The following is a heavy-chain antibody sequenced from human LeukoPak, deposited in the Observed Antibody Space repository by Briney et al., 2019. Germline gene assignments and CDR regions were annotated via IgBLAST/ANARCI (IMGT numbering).Heavy chain of an antibody. CDR2: IKQDGSEK. CDR3: ARRYCVGGSCYTVIDY. CDR1: GFTFSRHW. D-gene: IGHD2-15*01. V-gene: IGHV3-7*01. J-gene: IGHJ4*02. Sequence: GGSLRLSCAASGFTFSRHWMTWFRQAPGKGLEWVAHIKQDGSEKYYADSVKGRFTISRDNAKNSLSLQMNSLRAEDTAVYYCARRYCVGGSCYTVIDYWGQGTLVTVSS.